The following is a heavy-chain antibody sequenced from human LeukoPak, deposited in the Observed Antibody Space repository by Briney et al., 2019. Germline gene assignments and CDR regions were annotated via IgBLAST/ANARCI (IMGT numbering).Heavy chain of an antibody. CDR3: ARGGVDYYGSGTYYLMYYFDY. CDR2: ISGSRRYT. J-gene: IGHJ4*02. CDR1: GFTFSSYA. D-gene: IGHD3-10*01. V-gene: IGHV3-23*01. Sequence: PGGSLRLSCAASGFTFSSYAMSWVRQAPGKGLEWVSAISGSRRYTYYGDSVKGRFTISRDDPHNTLYLQMNSLRAEDTAVYFCARGGVDYYGSGTYYLMYYFDYWGQGALVTVSS.